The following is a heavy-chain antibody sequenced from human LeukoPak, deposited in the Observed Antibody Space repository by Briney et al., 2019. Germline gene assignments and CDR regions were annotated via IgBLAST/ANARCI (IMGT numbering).Heavy chain of an antibody. V-gene: IGHV3-23*01. CDR1: EITLSNYG. CDR2: ISDTGGRT. Sequence: GGSLRLSCAVSEITLSNYGMTWVRQAPGKGLEWVAGISDTGGRTNYADSVKGRFTISRDNPKNTLYLQMNSLRAEDTAVYFCAKRGVVIRVILVGFHKEAYYFDSWGQGALVTVSS. CDR3: AKRGVVIRVILVGFHKEAYYFDS. J-gene: IGHJ4*02. D-gene: IGHD3-22*01.